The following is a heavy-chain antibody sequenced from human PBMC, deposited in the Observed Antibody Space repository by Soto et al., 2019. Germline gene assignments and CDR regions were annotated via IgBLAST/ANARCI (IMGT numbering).Heavy chain of an antibody. CDR3: AKDTELQAYYYYYGMDV. J-gene: IGHJ6*02. V-gene: IGHV3-30*18. CDR1: VFTCSSYG. CDR2: ISYDGSNK. Sequence: PRWSLRLSCCSSVFTCSSYGMHWLRQAPGKGLEWVAVISYDGSNKYYADSVKGRFTISRDNSKNTLYLQMSSLKPEDTAVYYCAKDTELQAYYYYYGMDVWGQGTAVTVSS. D-gene: IGHD1-7*01.